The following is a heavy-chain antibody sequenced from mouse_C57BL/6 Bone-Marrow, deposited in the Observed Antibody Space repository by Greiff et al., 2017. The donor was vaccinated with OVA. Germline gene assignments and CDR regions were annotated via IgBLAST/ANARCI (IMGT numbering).Heavy chain of an antibody. CDR1: GYTFTSYG. CDR3: ARGDYYGSSYGFAY. V-gene: IGHV1-81*01. D-gene: IGHD1-1*01. Sequence: QVHVKQSGAELARPGASVKLSCKASGYTFTSYGISWVKQRTGQGLEWIGEIYPRSGNTYYNEKFKGKATLTADKSSSTAYMELRSLPSEDSAVYFCARGDYYGSSYGFAYWGQGTLVTVSA. J-gene: IGHJ3*01. CDR2: IYPRSGNT.